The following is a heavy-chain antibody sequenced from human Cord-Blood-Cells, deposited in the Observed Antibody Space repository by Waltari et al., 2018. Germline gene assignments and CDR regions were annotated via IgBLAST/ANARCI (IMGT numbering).Heavy chain of an antibody. V-gene: IGHV4-34*01. D-gene: IGHD6-13*01. J-gene: IGHJ5*02. CDR1: GGSFSGYY. CDR2: INHRGST. CDR3: ARGALGHQPGIAAAGHTWFDP. Sequence: QVQLQQWGAGLLKPSETLPLTCAVYGGSFSGYYCSWIRKPPGTWLKWIGEINHRGSTNYKPPLKSRDTISVDTSKNQFSLKRSSVTAADTAVYYCARGALGHQPGIAAAGHTWFDPWGQGTLVTVSS.